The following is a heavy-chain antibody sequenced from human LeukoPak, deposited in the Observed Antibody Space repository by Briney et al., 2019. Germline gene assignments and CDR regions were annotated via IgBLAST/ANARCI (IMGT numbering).Heavy chain of an antibody. V-gene: IGHV4-39*07. J-gene: IGHJ4*02. Sequence: PSGTLSLTCTVSCGSISSSPYYWVGIPHPPGKGPEGIGSIYYTVNTYYNPSLKSRVTISVDTSKNQFSLKLSSVTAADTAVYYCARDLWGDRGSFDYWGQGTLVTVSS. CDR3: ARDLWGDRGSFDY. CDR2: IYYTVNT. D-gene: IGHD3-16*01. CDR1: CGSISSSPYY.